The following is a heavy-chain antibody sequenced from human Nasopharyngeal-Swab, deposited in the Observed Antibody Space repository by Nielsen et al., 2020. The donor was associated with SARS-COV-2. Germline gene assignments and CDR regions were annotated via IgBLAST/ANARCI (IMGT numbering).Heavy chain of an antibody. CDR1: GGSFSGYY. V-gene: IGHV4-34*01. D-gene: IGHD2-15*01. CDR2: INHSGST. Sequence: SETLSLTCAVYGGSFSGYYWSWIRQPPGKGLEWIGEINHSGSTNYNPSLKSRVTISVDTSKNQFSLKLSSVTAADTAVYYCARGPLPRYCSGGSCYSRYHYYMDVWGKGTTVTVSS. J-gene: IGHJ6*03. CDR3: ARGPLPRYCSGGSCYSRYHYYMDV.